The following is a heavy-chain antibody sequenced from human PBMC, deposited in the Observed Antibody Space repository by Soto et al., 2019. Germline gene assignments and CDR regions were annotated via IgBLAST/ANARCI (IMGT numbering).Heavy chain of an antibody. CDR2: IYYSGST. V-gene: IGHV4-61*01. D-gene: IGHD3-22*01. CDR3: ARDYYDSSGYYYAPSPYYGMDV. CDR1: GGSVSSGSYY. J-gene: IGHJ6*02. Sequence: SSETLSLTCTVSGGSVSSGSYYWSWIRQPPGKGLEWIGYIYYSGSTNYNPSLKSRVTISVDTSKNQFSLKLSSVTAADTAVYYCARDYYDSSGYYYAPSPYYGMDVWGQGTTVTVS.